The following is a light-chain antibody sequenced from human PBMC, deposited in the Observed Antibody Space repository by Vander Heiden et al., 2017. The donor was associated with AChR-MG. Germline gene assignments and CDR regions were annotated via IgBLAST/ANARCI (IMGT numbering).Light chain of an antibody. CDR1: SSNDGSNY. CDR2: RKK. Sequence: QSVLTQPPSASGTPRQRVTLSCSGSSSNDGSNYVYWYEQSPETAPKLLIYRKKQRPSGVPDRFSGSKAGTSASLAISGRRSEDEADYYCAAGDDSLSVWVFGGGTKLTVL. J-gene: IGLJ3*02. V-gene: IGLV1-47*01. CDR3: AAGDDSLSVWV.